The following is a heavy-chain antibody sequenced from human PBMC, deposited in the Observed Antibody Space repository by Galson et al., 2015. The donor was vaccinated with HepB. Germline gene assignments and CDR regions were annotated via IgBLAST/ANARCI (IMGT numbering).Heavy chain of an antibody. CDR2: IYHSGST. CDR1: GGSISSGGYY. V-gene: IGHV4-30-2*01. Sequence: LSLTCTVSGGSISSGGYYWSWIRQPPGKGLEWIGCIYHSGSTYYNPSLKSRVTISVDRSKNQFSLKLSSVTAADTAVYYCARGVVGKGDFDYWGQGTLVTVSS. CDR3: ARGVVGKGDFDY. J-gene: IGHJ4*02. D-gene: IGHD2-15*01.